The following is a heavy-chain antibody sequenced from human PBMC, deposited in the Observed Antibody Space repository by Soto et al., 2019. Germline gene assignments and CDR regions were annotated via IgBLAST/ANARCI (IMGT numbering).Heavy chain of an antibody. Sequence: QVQLVESGGGVVQPGRSLRLSCAASGFTFSSYAMHWVRQAPCKGLEWVAVISYDGSNKYYADSVKGRFTISRDNSKNTLYLQMNSLRAEDSVVYYCARETYYDFWSGPYYGMDVWGQGTTVTVSS. J-gene: IGHJ6*02. V-gene: IGHV3-30-3*01. D-gene: IGHD3-3*01. CDR3: ARETYYDFWSGPYYGMDV. CDR1: GFTFSSYA. CDR2: ISYDGSNK.